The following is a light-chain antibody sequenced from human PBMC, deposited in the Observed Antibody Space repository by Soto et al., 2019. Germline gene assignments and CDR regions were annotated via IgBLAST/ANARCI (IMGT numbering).Light chain of an antibody. V-gene: IGKV1-5*03. CDR3: QQYSSLPWT. J-gene: IGKJ1*01. Sequence: DIQMTQSPSTLSASVGDRVTITCRASQSIVTWVAWYQQIPGRPPRLLIYKASTLKSGVPIRFSGSGSGTEFTLTISSLQPDDFATYYCQQYSSLPWTFGQGTKVEMK. CDR1: QSIVTW. CDR2: KAS.